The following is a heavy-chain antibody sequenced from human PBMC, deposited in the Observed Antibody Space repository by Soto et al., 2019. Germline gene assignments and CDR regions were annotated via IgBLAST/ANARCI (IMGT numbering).Heavy chain of an antibody. Sequence: QVHLVQSGAEVKQPGASVGVSCKASGYTFTNYDITWVRQATGQGLEWMGWMNPDSENTGSPQKFQGRVTMTVNTSINTAYMELTSLRSEDTAVYYCTRAQFEYGSYFGLDVWGQGTTVTVSS. CDR3: TRAQFEYGSYFGLDV. D-gene: IGHD4-17*01. CDR2: MNPDSENT. J-gene: IGHJ6*02. CDR1: GYTFTNYD. V-gene: IGHV1-8*01.